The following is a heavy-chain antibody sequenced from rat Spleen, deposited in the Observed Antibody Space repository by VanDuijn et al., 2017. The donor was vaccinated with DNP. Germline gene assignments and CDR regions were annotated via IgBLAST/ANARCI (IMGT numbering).Heavy chain of an antibody. CDR2: ITYDGGST. D-gene: IGHD1-10*01. CDR1: GFSFSDYN. V-gene: IGHV5-7*01. CDR3: ATQGQLGITWFAY. J-gene: IGHJ3*01. Sequence: EVQLVESGGDLVQPGRSLKVSCAASGFSFSDYNMAWVRQAPKKGLEWVASITYDGGSTYYRDSVKGRFTISRDNAKSTLYLQMDSLRSEDTATYYCATQGQLGITWFAYWGQGTLVTVSS.